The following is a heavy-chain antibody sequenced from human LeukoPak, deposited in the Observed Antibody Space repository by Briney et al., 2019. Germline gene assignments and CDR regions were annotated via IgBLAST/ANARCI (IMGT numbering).Heavy chain of an antibody. V-gene: IGHV3-33*01. D-gene: IGHD6-13*01. CDR2: IWYDGSNK. Sequence: PPGRSLRLSCAASGFTFSSYGMHWVRQAPGKGLEWVAVIWYDGSNKYYADSVKGRFTISRDNSKNTLYLQMNSLRAEDTAVYYCARRAHLIAHNRPEYYFDYWGQGTLVTVSS. CDR1: GFTFSSYG. CDR3: ARRAHLIAHNRPEYYFDY. J-gene: IGHJ4*02.